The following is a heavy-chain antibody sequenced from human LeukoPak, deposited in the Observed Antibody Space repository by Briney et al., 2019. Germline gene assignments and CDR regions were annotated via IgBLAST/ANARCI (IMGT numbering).Heavy chain of an antibody. CDR2: ISGSGGST. Sequence: PGGSLRLSCAASGFTFSSYGMSWVRQAPGKGLEWVSAISGSGGSTYYADSVKGRFTISRDNSKDTLYLQMNSLRAEDTAVYYCASRRGYYDSSGYSYFDYWGQGTLVTVSS. CDR1: GFTFSSYG. D-gene: IGHD3-22*01. J-gene: IGHJ4*02. CDR3: ASRRGYYDSSGYSYFDY. V-gene: IGHV3-23*01.